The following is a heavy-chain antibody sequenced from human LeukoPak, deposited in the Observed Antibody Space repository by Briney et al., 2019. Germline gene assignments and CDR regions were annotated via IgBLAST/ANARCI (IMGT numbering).Heavy chain of an antibody. V-gene: IGHV3-11*01. Sequence: GGSLRLSCAASGLTFSDYYMSWIRQAPGKGLEWVSYISTSGSAIYYADSVKGRFTISRDNAKNSLYLQMSSLRAEDTAVYYCARGGYSGYVIYWGQGTLVAVSS. J-gene: IGHJ4*02. D-gene: IGHD5-12*01. CDR1: GLTFSDYY. CDR2: ISTSGSAI. CDR3: ARGGYSGYVIY.